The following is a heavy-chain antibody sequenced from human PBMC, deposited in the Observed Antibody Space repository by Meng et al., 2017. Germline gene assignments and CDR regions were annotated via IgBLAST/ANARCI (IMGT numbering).Heavy chain of an antibody. CDR3: ARVQNYYGSGSYYYFDY. CDR2: IYYSGST. D-gene: IGHD3-10*01. CDR1: GGSISSYY. Sequence: SETLSLTCTVSGGSISSYYWSWIRQPPGKGLEWIGYIYYSGSTNYNPSLKSRVTISVDTSKNQFSLKLSSVTAADTAVYYCARVQNYYGSGSYYYFDYWGHGNLVTGAS. J-gene: IGHJ4*01. V-gene: IGHV4-59*01.